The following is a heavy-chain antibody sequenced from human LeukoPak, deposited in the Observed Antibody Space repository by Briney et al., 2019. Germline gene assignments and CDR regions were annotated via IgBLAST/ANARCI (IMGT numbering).Heavy chain of an antibody. Sequence: PGASLRLSCAASGFTFSSYAMSWVRQAPGKGLEWVSAISGSGGSTYYADSVRGRFTISRDNSKNTLYLQMNSRRAEDTAVYYCANAVRGAYCGGDCYLAQDYWGQGTLVTVSS. CDR3: ANAVRGAYCGGDCYLAQDY. CDR2: ISGSGGST. V-gene: IGHV3-23*01. D-gene: IGHD2-21*02. CDR1: GFTFSSYA. J-gene: IGHJ4*02.